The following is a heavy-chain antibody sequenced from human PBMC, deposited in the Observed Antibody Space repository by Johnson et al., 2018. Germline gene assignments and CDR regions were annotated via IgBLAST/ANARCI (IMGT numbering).Heavy chain of an antibody. J-gene: IGHJ6*02. D-gene: IGHD2-15*01. CDR3: ARESYCSGGSCPQGYYGMDV. Sequence: QVQLVQSGAEVKKXGSSVKVXCKASGGTFSSYAISWVRQAPGQGLEWMGGIIPLFGTANYAQKFPGRVTITADESTSTAYMALSSLSSEDTAGYYCARESYCSGGSCPQGYYGMDVWGQGTTVTVSS. CDR1: GGTFSSYA. CDR2: IIPLFGTA. V-gene: IGHV1-69*01.